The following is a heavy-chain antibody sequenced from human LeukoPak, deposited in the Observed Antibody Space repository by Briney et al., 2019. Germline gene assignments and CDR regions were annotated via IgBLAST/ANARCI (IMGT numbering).Heavy chain of an antibody. J-gene: IGHJ4*02. D-gene: IGHD2-15*01. CDR2: FDPEDGET. V-gene: IGHV1-24*01. Sequence: ASVKVSCKVSGYTLTELSMHWVRQAPGKGLEWMGGFDPEDGETIYAQKFQGRVTMTEDTSTDTAYMELSSLRSEDTAVYYCATGPIYCSGGSCYPTLPNYWGQGTLVTVSS. CDR1: GYTLTELS. CDR3: ATGPIYCSGGSCYPTLPNY.